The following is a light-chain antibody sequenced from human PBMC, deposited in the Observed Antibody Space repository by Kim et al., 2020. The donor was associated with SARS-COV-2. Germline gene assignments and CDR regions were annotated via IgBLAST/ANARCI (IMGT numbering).Light chain of an antibody. CDR3: QAWDSSTAWGV. J-gene: IGLJ3*02. V-gene: IGLV3-1*01. CDR2: QDN. Sequence: SYELTQPPSVSVSPEQTASITCSGDKLGDKYACWYQQRPGQSPVLVIYQDNRRPSGIPERFSGYKSGNTATLTIRGTQALDEGDYYCQAWDSSTAWGVFGGGTQLTVL. CDR1: KLGDKY.